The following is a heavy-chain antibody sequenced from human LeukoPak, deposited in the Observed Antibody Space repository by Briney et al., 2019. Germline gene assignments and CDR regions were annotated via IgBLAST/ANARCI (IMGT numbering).Heavy chain of an antibody. CDR1: GFTFISYA. Sequence: GGSLRLSCGASGFTFISYAIHWVRQALGKGLEWVAAISYDGNNKYYAESVKGRFTISRDNSKNTLYLEMNSLRTEDTAVYYCARELAGRLDYWGQGTLVTVSS. J-gene: IGHJ4*02. V-gene: IGHV3-30*04. CDR2: ISYDGNNK. D-gene: IGHD6-6*01. CDR3: ARELAGRLDY.